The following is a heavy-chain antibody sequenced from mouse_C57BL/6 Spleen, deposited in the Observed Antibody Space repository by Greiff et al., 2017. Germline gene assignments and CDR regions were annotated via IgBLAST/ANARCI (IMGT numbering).Heavy chain of an antibody. CDR1: GYTFTSYG. CDR3: AREGVYSNYFDY. D-gene: IGHD2-5*01. J-gene: IGHJ2*01. Sequence: QVQLQQSGAELARPGASVKLSCKASGYTFTSYGISWVKQRTGQGLEWIGEIYPRSGNTYYNEKFKGKATLTADKSSSTAYMQLSSLTSEDSAVYYCAREGVYSNYFDYWGQGTTLTVSS. CDR2: IYPRSGNT. V-gene: IGHV1-81*01.